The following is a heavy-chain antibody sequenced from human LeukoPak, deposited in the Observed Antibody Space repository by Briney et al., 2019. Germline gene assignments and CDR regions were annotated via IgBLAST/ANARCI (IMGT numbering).Heavy chain of an antibody. Sequence: GGTLRLSCAASGSTFSSYGMSWVRQAPGKGLEWVSAISGSGGSTYYADSVKGRFTISRDNSKDTLYLQMNSLRAEDTAIYYCAKGPFFYYDASGYNYFDSWGQGTLVTVSS. D-gene: IGHD3-22*01. CDR3: AKGPFFYYDASGYNYFDS. V-gene: IGHV3-23*01. CDR1: GSTFSSYG. J-gene: IGHJ4*02. CDR2: ISGSGGST.